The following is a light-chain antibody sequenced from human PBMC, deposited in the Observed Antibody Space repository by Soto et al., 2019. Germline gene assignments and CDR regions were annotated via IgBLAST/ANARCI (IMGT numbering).Light chain of an antibody. J-gene: IGKJ4*01. CDR3: QHRSSWPLT. CDR2: DAS. V-gene: IGKV3-11*01. CDR1: QSVSSY. Sequence: EIVLTQSPGTLSLSPGERATLSCRASQSVSSYLVWYQQKPGQAPRLLIYDASNRATGIPARFSSLEPEDFAVYYCQHRSSWPLTFGGGTKVDIK.